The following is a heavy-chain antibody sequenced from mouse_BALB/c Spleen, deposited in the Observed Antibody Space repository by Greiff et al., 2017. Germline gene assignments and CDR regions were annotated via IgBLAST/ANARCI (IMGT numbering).Heavy chain of an antibody. CDR2: IDPENGDT. CDR1: GFNIKDYY. CDR3: NAWGGNYVFAY. Sequence: VQLKESGAELVRSGASVKLSCTASGFNIKDYYMHWVKQRPEQGLEWIGWIDPENGDTEYAPKFQGKATMTADTSSNTAYLQLSSLTSEDTAVYYCNAWGGNYVFAYCGQGTLVTVSA. V-gene: IGHV14-4*02. D-gene: IGHD2-1*01. J-gene: IGHJ3*01.